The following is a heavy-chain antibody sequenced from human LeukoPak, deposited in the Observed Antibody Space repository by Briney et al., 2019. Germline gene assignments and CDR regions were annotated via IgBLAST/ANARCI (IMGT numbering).Heavy chain of an antibody. D-gene: IGHD2-21*01. V-gene: IGHV3-23*01. CDR1: GFTFSSYA. CDR3: AKGFGVLIEAEYFQH. Sequence: GGSLRLSCAASGFTFSSYAMSWVRQAPGKGLEWVSAISGSGGSTYYADSVKGRFTISRDNSKNTLYLQMNSLRAEDTAVYYCAKGFGVLIEAEYFQHWGQGTLVTVSS. J-gene: IGHJ1*01. CDR2: ISGSGGST.